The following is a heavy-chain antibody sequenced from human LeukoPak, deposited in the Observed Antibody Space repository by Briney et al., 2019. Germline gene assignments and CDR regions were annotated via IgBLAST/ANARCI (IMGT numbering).Heavy chain of an antibody. CDR1: GFTFSDAW. D-gene: IGHD2-8*01. Sequence: GGSLRLSCAASGFTFSDAWMSWVRQAPGRGLEWVGRVKSKTDGGTIDYAAPVKGRFTISRDDSKNTLYLQMNSLRAEDTAVYYCARYNGVCYRSCAFDIWGQGTMVTVSS. CDR2: VKSKTDGGTI. V-gene: IGHV3-15*01. CDR3: ARYNGVCYRSCAFDI. J-gene: IGHJ3*02.